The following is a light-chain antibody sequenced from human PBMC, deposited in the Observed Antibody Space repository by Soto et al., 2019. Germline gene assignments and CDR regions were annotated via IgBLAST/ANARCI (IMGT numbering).Light chain of an antibody. CDR2: GAS. CDR3: QQYDSSPKT. V-gene: IGKV3-20*01. J-gene: IGKJ1*01. CDR1: QSVSSSY. Sequence: EIVLTQSPGTLSLSPGERATLSCRASQSVSSSYLAWYQQKPGQAPRLFIYGASSRATGIPDRSSGSGSGTDFTLTISRLEPEDFAVYYCQQYDSSPKTFGQGTKVDIK.